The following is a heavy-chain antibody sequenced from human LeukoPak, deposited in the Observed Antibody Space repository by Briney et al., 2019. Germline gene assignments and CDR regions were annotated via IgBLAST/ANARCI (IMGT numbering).Heavy chain of an antibody. D-gene: IGHD6-19*01. CDR3: ARSIRGYSSGWYYFDY. V-gene: IGHV4-61*02. CDR2: IYTSGST. J-gene: IGHJ4*02. Sequence: KSSETLSLTCTVSGGSISSNSYYWSWIRQPAGKGLEWIGRIYTSGSTNYNPSLKSRVTMSVDTSKNQFSVKLSSVTAADTAVYYCARSIRGYSSGWYYFDYWGQGTLITVSS. CDR1: GGSISSNSYY.